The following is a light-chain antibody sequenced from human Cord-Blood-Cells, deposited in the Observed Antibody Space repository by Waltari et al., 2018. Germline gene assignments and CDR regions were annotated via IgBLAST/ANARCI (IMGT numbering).Light chain of an antibody. J-gene: IGLJ3*02. CDR1: SSDVGSSNL. Sequence: QSALTQPASVSGSPGQSITISCTGTSSDVGSSNLVSWYQQHPGKAPKLMIYEDSKRPSGVSNRFSGSKSGNTASLTISGLQAEDEADYYCCSYAGSSNWVFGGGTKLTVL. CDR3: CSYAGSSNWV. V-gene: IGLV2-23*01. CDR2: EDS.